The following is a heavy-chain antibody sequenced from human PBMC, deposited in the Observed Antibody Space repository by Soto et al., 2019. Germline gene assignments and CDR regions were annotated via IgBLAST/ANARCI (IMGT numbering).Heavy chain of an antibody. CDR1: GGSITTVGNY. J-gene: IGHJ3*02. V-gene: IGHV4-31*03. CDR2: ISYSGST. CDR3: ARLLGSGNYLGIFDAFDI. D-gene: IGHD1-26*01. Sequence: PSETLSLTCTVSGGSITTVGNYWSWIRQFPGKGLEWIGHISYSGSTNSNPPLRSRLSMSVDTSKNQFSLELSSVTAADTAVYYCARLLGSGNYLGIFDAFDIWGQGTVVTVSS.